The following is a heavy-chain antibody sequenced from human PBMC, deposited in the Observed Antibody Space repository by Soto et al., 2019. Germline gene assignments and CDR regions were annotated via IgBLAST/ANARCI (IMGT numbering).Heavy chain of an antibody. D-gene: IGHD3-22*01. J-gene: IGHJ6*02. V-gene: IGHV3-23*01. Sequence: GGSLRLSCAASGLRLRNFAMNWVRQAPGKGLEWISTISGGGDSTYYADSVRGRFTISRDNSKNTLYLQMNSLRAEDTAVYYCAKWGDYYDSSGYLPSYYYYGMDVWGQGTTVTVSS. CDR1: GLRLRNFA. CDR2: ISGGGDST. CDR3: AKWGDYYDSSGYLPSYYYYGMDV.